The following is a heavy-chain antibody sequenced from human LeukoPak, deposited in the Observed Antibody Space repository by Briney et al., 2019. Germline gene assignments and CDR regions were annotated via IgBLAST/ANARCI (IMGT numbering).Heavy chain of an antibody. Sequence: SETLSLTCTVSGGSISSGSYYWSWIRQPAGKGLEWIGRIYTSGSTNYNPSLKSRVTISVGTSKNQFSLKLSSVTAADTAVYYCARVTYGQHDAFDIWGQGTMVTVSS. CDR3: ARVTYGQHDAFDI. V-gene: IGHV4-61*02. CDR2: IYTSGST. J-gene: IGHJ3*02. CDR1: GGSISSGSYY. D-gene: IGHD4-17*01.